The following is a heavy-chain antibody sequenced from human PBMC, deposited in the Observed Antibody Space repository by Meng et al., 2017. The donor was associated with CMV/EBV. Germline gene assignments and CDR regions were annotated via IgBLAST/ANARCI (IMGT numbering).Heavy chain of an antibody. D-gene: IGHD4-17*01. CDR1: GFTFSNYW. J-gene: IGHJ4*02. V-gene: IGHV3-74*01. CDR2: IISDGSST. CDR3: ARDGQRTTLTPFDY. Sequence: GESLKISCAASGFTFSNYWVHWVRQPPGKGLVWVSRIISDGSSTNYADSVKGRFTISRDNAKNTLYLQMNSLRAEDTAVYYCARDGQRTTLTPFDYWGQGTLVTVSS.